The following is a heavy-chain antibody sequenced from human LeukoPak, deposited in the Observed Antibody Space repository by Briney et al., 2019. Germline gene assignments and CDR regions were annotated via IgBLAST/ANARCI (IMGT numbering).Heavy chain of an antibody. J-gene: IGHJ1*01. D-gene: IGHD2-2*01. CDR3: ARGDIVVVPAAREYFQH. CDR1: GYTFTSYA. CDR2: FNAGNGNT. Sequence: ASVKVSCKASGYTFTSYAMHWVRQAPGQRLEWMGWFNAGNGNTKYSQKFQGRVTITRDTSASTAYMELSSLRSEDTAVYYCARGDIVVVPAAREYFQHWGQGTLVTVSS. V-gene: IGHV1-3*01.